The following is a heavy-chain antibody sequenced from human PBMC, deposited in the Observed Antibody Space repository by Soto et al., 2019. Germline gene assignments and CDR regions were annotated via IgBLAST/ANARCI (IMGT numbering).Heavy chain of an antibody. V-gene: IGHV3-30*18. CDR2: MSYDGSHQ. J-gene: IGHJ4*02. Sequence: QVQLVESGGGVVQPGRSLRLSCAASGFTLSGNDMHWVRQAPGKGPEWVAVMSYDGSHQYYADSVKGRITISRDTSKSTLYLQMNSLRTEDTAVYYCAKGGWYTSSSPSDCWGQGTLVTVSS. CDR1: GFTLSGND. CDR3: AKGGWYTSSSPSDC. D-gene: IGHD6-6*01.